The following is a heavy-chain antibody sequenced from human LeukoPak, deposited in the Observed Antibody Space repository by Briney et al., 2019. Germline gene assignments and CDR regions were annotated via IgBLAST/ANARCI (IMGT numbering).Heavy chain of an antibody. D-gene: IGHD4-11*01. Sequence: ASVKVSCKASGYMFNAYGISWVRQAPGQGLEWMGWMNPNSGNTGYAQKFQGRVTMTRNTSISTDYMELSSLRSEDTAVYYCARGRVNYGSWGQGTLVTISS. CDR3: ARGRVNYGS. CDR2: MNPNSGNT. V-gene: IGHV1-8*02. J-gene: IGHJ4*02. CDR1: GYMFNAYG.